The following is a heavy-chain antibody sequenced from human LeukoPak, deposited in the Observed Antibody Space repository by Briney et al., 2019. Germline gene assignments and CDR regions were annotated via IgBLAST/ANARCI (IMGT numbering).Heavy chain of an antibody. J-gene: IGHJ4*02. CDR2: ISSSSSYI. CDR3: ARAVSGDYQFDY. D-gene: IGHD4-17*01. Sequence: PGGSLRLSCAASGFTFSSYSMIWVRQAPGKGLEWVSSISSSSSYIYYADSVKGRFTISRDNAKNSLYLQMNSLRAGDTAVYYCARAVSGDYQFDYWGQGTLVTVSS. CDR1: GFTFSSYS. V-gene: IGHV3-21*01.